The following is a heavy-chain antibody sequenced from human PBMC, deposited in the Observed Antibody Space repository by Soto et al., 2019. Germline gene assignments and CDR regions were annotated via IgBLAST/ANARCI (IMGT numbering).Heavy chain of an antibody. CDR2: IYSGGAT. D-gene: IGHD3-16*01. V-gene: IGHV3-53*02. CDR3: ARGTGGSRRFDP. Sequence: EVQLVETGGGLIQPGGSLRLSCEVSGFIVSNNYITWIRQAPGKGLEWGSIIYSGGATYYADSVKGRFTISRDNSKNTVYLQMNNLRAEDTAVYYCARGTGGSRRFDPWGQGTLVTVSS. J-gene: IGHJ5*02. CDR1: GFIVSNNY.